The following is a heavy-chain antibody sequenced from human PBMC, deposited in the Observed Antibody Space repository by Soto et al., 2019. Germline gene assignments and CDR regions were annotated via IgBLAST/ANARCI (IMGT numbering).Heavy chain of an antibody. CDR3: ARYSRSSRYYCGMDV. CDR2: INPGYPAGRST. CDR1: GYSLATLF. D-gene: IGHD6-6*01. V-gene: IGHV1-46*01. Sequence: GASVKVCCKASGYSLATLFMHWVQQAPEQGLEWMGVINPGYPAGRSTTYAQKIQGRVTITRDTSASTAYMELSSLRSEDTAVYYCARYSRSSRYYCGMDVWGEGTTVTV. J-gene: IGHJ6*01.